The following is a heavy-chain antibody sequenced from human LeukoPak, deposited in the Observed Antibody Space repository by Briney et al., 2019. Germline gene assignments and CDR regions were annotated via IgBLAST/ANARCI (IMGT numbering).Heavy chain of an antibody. V-gene: IGHV4-4*07. Sequence: PSETLSLTCTVSSGSLGSYYWNWLRQPAGKGLEWIGHFYTSGSTNYNPSLKSRVTMSVDTSKNQFSLKLNSVTAADTAFYYCAREYSSSSGKALDYWGQGTLVTVSS. CDR1: SGSLGSYY. CDR2: FYTSGST. J-gene: IGHJ4*02. D-gene: IGHD6-6*01. CDR3: AREYSSSSGKALDY.